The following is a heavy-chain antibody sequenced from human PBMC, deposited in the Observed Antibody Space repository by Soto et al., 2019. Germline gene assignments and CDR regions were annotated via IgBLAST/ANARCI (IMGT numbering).Heavy chain of an antibody. CDR1: GGSISSYY. J-gene: IGHJ5*02. V-gene: IGHV4-59*01. CDR3: ARHSIAAARSSWFDP. CDR2: IYYSGST. D-gene: IGHD6-13*01. Sequence: PSETLSLTCTVSGGSISSYYWSWIRQPPGKGLEWIGYIYYSGSTNYNPSLKSRVTISVDTSKNQFSLKLSSVTAADTAMYYCARHSIAAARSSWFDPWGQGTLVTVSS.